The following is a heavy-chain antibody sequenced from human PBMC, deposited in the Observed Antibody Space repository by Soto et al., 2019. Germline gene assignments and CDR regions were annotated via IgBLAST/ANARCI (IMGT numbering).Heavy chain of an antibody. J-gene: IGHJ4*02. D-gene: IGHD2-21*02. CDR2: INGRGST. V-gene: IGHV4-34*01. CDR3: ARQGDSTMAIFDL. Sequence: QVQLQQWGAGLLKSSETLSLTCAVYGGSFSGDYWSWIRQPPGKGLEWIGEINGRGSTKYNPSLKSRVTMSVDPSKNQFSLKLTSVTAADTAVYYCARQGDSTMAIFDLWGQGGLVTVSS. CDR1: GGSFSGDY.